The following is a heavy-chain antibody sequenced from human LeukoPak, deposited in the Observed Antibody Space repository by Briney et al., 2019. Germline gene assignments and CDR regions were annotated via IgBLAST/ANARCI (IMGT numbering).Heavy chain of an antibody. CDR1: GFTFSRYS. V-gene: IGHV3-21*01. J-gene: IGHJ3*02. CDR3: AIDLHRGSNDDADYI. D-gene: IGHD1-26*01. Sequence: GGSLRLSCAASGFTFSRYSMNWVRQAPGRGLDWVSSITSRSTYIYYADSVKGRFTISRDNAANSLYLQINSLEAADTAVYYSAIDLHRGSNDDADYIWGQGTMVTVSS. CDR2: ITSRSTYI.